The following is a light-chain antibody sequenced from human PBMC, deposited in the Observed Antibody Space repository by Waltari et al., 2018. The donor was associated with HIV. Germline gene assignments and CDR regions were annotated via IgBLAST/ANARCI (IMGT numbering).Light chain of an antibody. V-gene: IGKV1-12*01. CDR1: QDIGSW. CDR3: QQAHSLPWT. CDR2: ATF. Sequence: DIQMTQSPSSVSASVGDRVTITCRASQDIGSWLTWYQQKPGTAPNLVVFATFSLQSGVPARFSGSRSGTNFTLTINTRQSEDFATYFCQQAHSLPWTFGHGTKVEMK. J-gene: IGKJ1*01.